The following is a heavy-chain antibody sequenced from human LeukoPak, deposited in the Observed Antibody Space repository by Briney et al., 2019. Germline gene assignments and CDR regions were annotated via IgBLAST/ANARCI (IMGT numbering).Heavy chain of an antibody. J-gene: IGHJ4*02. CDR2: IYSDGRT. Sequence: PGGSLRLSCAASGFTVSSNYMSWVRQAPAKGLEGVSLIYSDGRTYYSDSVKGGLTTSRDNSKNTLSLQTNSLRAEDTAVYYCARGYNDNSVFDYWGQGTLVTVSS. D-gene: IGHD3-22*01. CDR3: ARGYNDNSVFDY. CDR1: GFTVSSNY. V-gene: IGHV3-66*01.